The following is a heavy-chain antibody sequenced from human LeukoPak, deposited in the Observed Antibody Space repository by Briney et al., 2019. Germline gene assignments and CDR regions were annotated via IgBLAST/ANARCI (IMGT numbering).Heavy chain of an antibody. CDR1: GYTFNSYD. D-gene: IGHD2-8*01. CDR2: MNPNTGNT. J-gene: IGHJ3*02. CDR3: AREMDPASAFDI. V-gene: IGHV1-8*01. Sequence: ASVKVSCKASGYTFNSYDINWVRQATGQGLEWMGWMNPNTGNTGYGERFQGRVTMTRDNSISTAYMELNSLTSEDTAVYYCAREMDPASAFDIWGQGTMVTVSS.